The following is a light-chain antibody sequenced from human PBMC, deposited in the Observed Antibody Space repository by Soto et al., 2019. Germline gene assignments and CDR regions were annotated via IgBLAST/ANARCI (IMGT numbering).Light chain of an antibody. J-gene: IGKJ1*01. CDR3: QQLNSYPPWT. Sequence: IQLTQSPSSLSASVGDRVTITCRSSQGISSNLAWYQQKPGRAPKLLIFGASTLQSGVPSRFSGSGSGTDFTLTISSLQPEDFATYFCQQLNSYPPWTFGQGTKVDIX. CDR2: GAS. CDR1: QGISSN. V-gene: IGKV1-9*01.